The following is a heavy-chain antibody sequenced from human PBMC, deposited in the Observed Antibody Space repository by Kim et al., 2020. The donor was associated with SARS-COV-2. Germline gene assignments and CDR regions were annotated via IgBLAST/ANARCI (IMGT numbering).Heavy chain of an antibody. CDR1: RFTFSSYA. CDR2: LGSGT. D-gene: IGHD5-18*01. V-gene: IGHV3-23*01. CDR3: AKDQRSGYGLADYFYY. J-gene: IGHJ4*02. Sequence: GGSLRLSCAASRFTFSSYAMSWVRQSPGKGLEWVSSLGSGTYYADSVKGRFTISRDNSKNTLYLQMSSLRPEDTAVYYCAKDQRSGYGLADYFYYWGQGTLVTVS.